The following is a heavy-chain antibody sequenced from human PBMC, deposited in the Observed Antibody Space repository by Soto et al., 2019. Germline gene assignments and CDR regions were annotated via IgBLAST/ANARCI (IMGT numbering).Heavy chain of an antibody. CDR3: ASDCSGGSCYPVMDV. J-gene: IGHJ6*02. D-gene: IGHD2-15*01. Sequence: KPGGSLRLSCAASGFNFKSYTINWVRQAPGTRLEWLSSISSSGYIFSTDSLRGRFTISRDNAKNSVYLQINSMRAEDKAVYFCASDCSGGSCYPVMDVWGQGTTVTVSS. CDR2: ISSSGYI. V-gene: IGHV3-21*01. CDR1: GFNFKSYT.